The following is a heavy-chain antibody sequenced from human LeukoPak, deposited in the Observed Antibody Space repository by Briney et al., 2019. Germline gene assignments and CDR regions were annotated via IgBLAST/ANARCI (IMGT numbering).Heavy chain of an antibody. CDR1: GGTFSRYA. V-gene: IGHV1-69*01. CDR2: IIPIFGTA. Sequence: SVKVSCKASGGTFSRYAISWARQAPGQGLEWMGGIIPIFGTANYAQKFQGRVTITADHSTSTAYMVLSSLRSEETAVYYCARDAAIYDSNGYYYLWWGQGTLVTVSS. D-gene: IGHD3-22*01. J-gene: IGHJ4*02. CDR3: ARDAAIYDSNGYYYLW.